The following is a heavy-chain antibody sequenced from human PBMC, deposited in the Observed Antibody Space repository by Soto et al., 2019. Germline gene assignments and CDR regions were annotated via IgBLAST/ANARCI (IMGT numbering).Heavy chain of an antibody. J-gene: IGHJ3*02. CDR2: IKEDGSEK. Sequence: EVQLVESGGGLVQPGGSLRLSCAASGFTFSSYWMSWVRQAPGKGLEWVANIKEDGSEKYYEDSVKGRFTISRDNAKNSLYLQMNSLRAEDTAVYYCARVGGYCSGGSCYPRHAFDIWGQGTMVTVSS. D-gene: IGHD2-15*01. V-gene: IGHV3-7*01. CDR1: GFTFSSYW. CDR3: ARVGGYCSGGSCYPRHAFDI.